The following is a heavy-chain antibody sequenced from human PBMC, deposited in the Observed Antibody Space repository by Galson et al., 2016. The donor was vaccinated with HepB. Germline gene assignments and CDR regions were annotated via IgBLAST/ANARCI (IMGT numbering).Heavy chain of an antibody. CDR1: GYIFTSYD. V-gene: IGHV1-8*02. CDR3: ARGSTAVYSYSYSIDL. Sequence: SVKVSCKASGYIFTSYDINWVRQAPGQGLEWVGWMNTKSGTTGFAQKFQGRVTLTRSTALGTAYMALNSLTSEDTAIYFSARGSTAVYSYSYSIDLWGQGTAGTVSS. J-gene: IGHJ6*03. D-gene: IGHD2-21*02. CDR2: MNTKSGTT.